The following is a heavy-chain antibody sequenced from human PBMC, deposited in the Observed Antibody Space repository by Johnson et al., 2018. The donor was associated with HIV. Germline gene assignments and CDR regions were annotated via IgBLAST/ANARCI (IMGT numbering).Heavy chain of an antibody. CDR1: GFTFSSYG. CDR2: IYSDGST. Sequence: QVQLVESRGGVVQPGRSLRLSCAASGFTFSSYGMHWVRQAPGKGLEWVSAIYSDGSTYYAESVKGRFTISRDNSKNTLYLQMNSLRVEDTAVYYCAKDIRLVSAYYDILSGTSFDAFDIWGQGTMVTVSS. J-gene: IGHJ3*02. D-gene: IGHD3-9*01. CDR3: AKDIRLVSAYYDILSGTSFDAFDI. V-gene: IGHV3-NL1*01.